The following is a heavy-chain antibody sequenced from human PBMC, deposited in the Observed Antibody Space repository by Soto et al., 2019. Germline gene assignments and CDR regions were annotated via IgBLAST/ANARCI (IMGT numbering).Heavy chain of an antibody. V-gene: IGHV3-15*07. CDR2: IKSKTDGGTT. CDR1: GFTFSNAW. Sequence: GGSLRLSCAASGFTFSNAWMNWVRQAPGKGLEWVGRIKSKTDGGTTDYAAPVKGRFTISRDDSKNTLYLQMNSLKTEDTAVYYCTTLLITMIVAKNDYWGQGTLVTVSS. D-gene: IGHD3-22*01. CDR3: TTLLITMIVAKNDY. J-gene: IGHJ4*02.